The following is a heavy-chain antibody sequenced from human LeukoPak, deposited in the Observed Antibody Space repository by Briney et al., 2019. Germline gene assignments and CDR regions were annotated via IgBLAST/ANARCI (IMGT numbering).Heavy chain of an antibody. CDR3: ARVRRVSYGSGSYPHYYYGMDV. V-gene: IGHV4-34*01. CDR1: DGSFSGYY. J-gene: IGHJ6*02. D-gene: IGHD3-10*01. Sequence: SETLSLTCAVYDGSFSGYYWSWLRQPPGKGLEWIGEINHSGSTNYNPSLKSRVTISVDTSKNQFSLKLSSVTAADTAVYYCARVRRVSYGSGSYPHYYYGMDVWGQGTTVTVSS. CDR2: INHSGST.